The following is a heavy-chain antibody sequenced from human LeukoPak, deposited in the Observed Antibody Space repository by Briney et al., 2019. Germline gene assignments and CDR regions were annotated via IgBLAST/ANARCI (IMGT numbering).Heavy chain of an antibody. D-gene: IGHD3-10*01. CDR2: INPSGGST. Sequence: ASVKVSCKASGYTSTSYYMHWVRQAPGQGLEWMGIINPSGGSTSYAQKFQGRVTMTRDTSTSTVYMELSSLRSEDTAVYYCARDRGPLLWFGELLPQKQDGMDVWGQGTTVTVSS. V-gene: IGHV1-46*01. CDR1: GYTSTSYY. J-gene: IGHJ6*02. CDR3: ARDRGPLLWFGELLPQKQDGMDV.